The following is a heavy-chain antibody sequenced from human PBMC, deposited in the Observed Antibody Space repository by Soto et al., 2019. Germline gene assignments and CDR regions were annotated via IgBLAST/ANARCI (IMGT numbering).Heavy chain of an antibody. CDR2: LTASGPRT. D-gene: IGHD5-12*01. Sequence: MQLLESGGGLVQPGQSLTLSCVASGFTFDNYAMAWVRQAPGKGLELVSSLTASGPRTYSADSGKGRFSISREHSQNTLYLRRNSLRGEDTAASYCAKDVEITVATSFAFDVWGQGTEVTVSS. CDR3: AKDVEITVATSFAFDV. J-gene: IGHJ3*01. CDR1: GFTFDNYA. V-gene: IGHV3-23*01.